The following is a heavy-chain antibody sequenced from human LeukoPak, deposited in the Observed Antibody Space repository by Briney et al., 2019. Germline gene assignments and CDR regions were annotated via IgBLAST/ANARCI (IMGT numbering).Heavy chain of an antibody. CDR3: ARRSPWYYYGSGSHFDY. CDR1: GGSISSYY. CDR2: IYYSGST. D-gene: IGHD3-10*01. J-gene: IGHJ4*02. V-gene: IGHV4-59*08. Sequence: SETLSLTCTVSGGSISSYYWSWIRQPPGKGLEWIGYIYYSGSTNYNPSLKSRVTISVDTSKNQFSLKLSSVTAADTAVYYCARRSPWYYYGSGSHFDYWGQGTLVTVSS.